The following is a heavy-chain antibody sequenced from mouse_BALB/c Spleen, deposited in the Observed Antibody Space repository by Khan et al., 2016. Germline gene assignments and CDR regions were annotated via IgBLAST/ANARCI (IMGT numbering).Heavy chain of an antibody. J-gene: IGHJ2*01. CDR3: AVTGTVDY. CDR1: GYTFTSYW. Sequence: QVRLQQSGAELAKPGASVKMSCKASGYTFTSYWMHWVKQRPGQGLEWIGYINPSTGYTEYNQKFKDKATLTADKSSSTAYMQLSSLTSEDSAVYYCAVTGTVDYWGQGTTLTVSS. V-gene: IGHV1-7*01. CDR2: INPSTGYT. D-gene: IGHD4-1*01.